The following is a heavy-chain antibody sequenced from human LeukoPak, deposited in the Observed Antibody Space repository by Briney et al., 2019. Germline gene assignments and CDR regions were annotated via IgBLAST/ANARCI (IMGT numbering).Heavy chain of an antibody. D-gene: IGHD2-15*01. CDR3: AKQLGYCSDGSCYFPY. CDR1: GFTFSDYF. Sequence: GGSLRLSCAASGFTFSDYFMSWVRQAPGKGLEWVSAISNNGGYTYYADSVQGRFTISRDNSKSTLCLQMNSLRAEDTAVYYCAKQLGYCSDGSCYFPYWGQGTLVTVSS. CDR2: ISNNGGYT. J-gene: IGHJ4*02. V-gene: IGHV3-23*01.